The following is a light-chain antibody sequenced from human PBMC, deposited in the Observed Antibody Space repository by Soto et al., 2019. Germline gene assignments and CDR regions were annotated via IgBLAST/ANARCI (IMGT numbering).Light chain of an antibody. CDR2: AAS. CDR3: LQDYNYPRT. J-gene: IGKJ2*01. Sequence: AIQMTQSPSSLSASVGDRVTITCRASQGIRNELAWYQQRPGKAPKLLIYAASTLHSGVPSRFRGSGSGTDFSLTISNLQPGDFATYYCLQDYNYPRTFGRGTKLEI. CDR1: QGIRNE. V-gene: IGKV1-6*01.